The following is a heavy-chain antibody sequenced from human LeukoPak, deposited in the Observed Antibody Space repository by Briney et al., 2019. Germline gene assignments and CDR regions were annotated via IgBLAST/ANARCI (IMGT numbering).Heavy chain of an antibody. CDR3: ANLLDYYDSSGYYYTFDY. D-gene: IGHD3-22*01. CDR1: GGTFSSYA. V-gene: IGHV1-69*04. Sequence: ASVKVSCKASGGTFSSYAISWVRQAPGQGLEWMGRIIPILGIANYEQKFQGRVTITADKSTSTAYMDLSRLRSEDTAVYYCANLLDYYDSSGYYYTFDYWGQGTLVTVSS. CDR2: IIPILGIA. J-gene: IGHJ4*02.